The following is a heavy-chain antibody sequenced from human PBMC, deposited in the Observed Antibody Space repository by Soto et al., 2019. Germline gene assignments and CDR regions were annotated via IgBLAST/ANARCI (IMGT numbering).Heavy chain of an antibody. D-gene: IGHD3-10*01. J-gene: IGHJ4*02. CDR2: ISYDGSNK. CDR3: AKGAGGA. Sequence: QVQLVESGGGVVQPGRSLRLSCAASGFTFSSYGMHWVRQAPGKGLEWVAVISYDGSNKYYADSVKGRFTISRDNSKNTLYLQMNSLRAEDTVVFYCAKGAGGAWGQGTLVTVSS. V-gene: IGHV3-30*18. CDR1: GFTFSSYG.